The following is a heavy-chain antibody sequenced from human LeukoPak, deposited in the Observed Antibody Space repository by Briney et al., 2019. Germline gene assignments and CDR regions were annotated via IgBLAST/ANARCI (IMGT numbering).Heavy chain of an antibody. D-gene: IGHD3-22*01. J-gene: IGHJ3*02. CDR2: IIPIFGTA. Sequence: SVKVSCKASGGTFSSYAISWVRQAPGQGLEWMGGIIPIFGTANYAQKFQGRVTITADESTSTAYMELSSLRSEDTAVYYCAREGYYDSSGPRGDAFDIWGQGTMVTVSS. V-gene: IGHV1-69*13. CDR3: AREGYYDSSGPRGDAFDI. CDR1: GGTFSSYA.